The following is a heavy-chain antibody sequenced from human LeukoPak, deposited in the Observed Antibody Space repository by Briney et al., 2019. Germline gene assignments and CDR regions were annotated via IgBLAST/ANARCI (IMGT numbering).Heavy chain of an antibody. CDR1: GYTFTGYY. V-gene: IGHV1-2*02. CDR3: ARDKPAEAALDF. J-gene: IGHJ4*02. Sequence: ASVKVSCKASGYTFTGYYIHWVRQAPGQGLEWMGWINPNSGGTNYAQKFQGRVTMTRDRSINTAYMDLRSLTYDATAVYYCARDKPAEAALDFWGQGTLVTVSS. CDR2: INPNSGGT.